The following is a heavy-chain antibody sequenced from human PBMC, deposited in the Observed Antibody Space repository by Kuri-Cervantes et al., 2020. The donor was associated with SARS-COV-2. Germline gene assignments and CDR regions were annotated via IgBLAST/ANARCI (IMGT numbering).Heavy chain of an antibody. Sequence: GESLKISCAASGFTFSSDGMHWVRQAPGKGLEWVAVIWYDGSNKYYADSVRGRFTISRDNSKNTLYLQMNSLRAEDTVVYYCAREEDSSSSSLFDYWGQGTLVTVSS. CDR1: GFTFSSDG. CDR3: AREEDSSSSSLFDY. CDR2: IWYDGSNK. V-gene: IGHV3-33*01. D-gene: IGHD6-6*01. J-gene: IGHJ4*02.